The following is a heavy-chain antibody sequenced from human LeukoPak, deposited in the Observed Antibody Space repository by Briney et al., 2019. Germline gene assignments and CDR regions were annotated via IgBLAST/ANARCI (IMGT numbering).Heavy chain of an antibody. D-gene: IGHD6-13*01. CDR3: ARDRYLAAAGHFDS. V-gene: IGHV4-34*01. J-gene: IGHJ4*02. Sequence: SETLSLTCAVYGGSFSGYYWSWIRQPPGKGLEWIGEINHSGSTNYNPSLKSRVTISVDTSKNQFSLKLSSVTAADTAVYFCARDRYLAAAGHFDSWGQGTLVTVSS. CDR1: GGSFSGYY. CDR2: INHSGST.